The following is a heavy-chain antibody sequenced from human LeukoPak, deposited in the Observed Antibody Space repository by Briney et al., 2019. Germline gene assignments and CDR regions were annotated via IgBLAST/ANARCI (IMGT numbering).Heavy chain of an antibody. CDR1: GYSISSGYY. V-gene: IGHV4-38-2*02. CDR2: IYHSGST. J-gene: IGHJ4*02. CDR3: ARLRYFDWLRKDYYFDY. Sequence: SETLSLTCTVSGYSISSGYYWGWIRQPPGKGLEWIGSIYHSGSTYYNPSLKSRVTISVDTSKNQFSLKLSSVTAADTAVYYCARLRYFDWLRKDYYFDYWGQGTLVTVSS. D-gene: IGHD3-9*01.